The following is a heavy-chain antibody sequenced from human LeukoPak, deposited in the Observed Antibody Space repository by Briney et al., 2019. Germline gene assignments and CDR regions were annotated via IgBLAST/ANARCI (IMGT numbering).Heavy chain of an antibody. J-gene: IGHJ3*02. CDR2: IYYSGST. CDR3: FVRSDAFDI. D-gene: IGHD3-3*01. V-gene: IGHV4-59*01. CDR1: GGSISSYY. Sequence: SETLSLTCTVSGGSISSYYWSWIRQPPGKGLEWIGYIYYSGSTNYNPSLKSRVTISVDTSKNQFSLKLSSVTAADTAVYYVFVRSDAFDIWGQGTMVTVSS.